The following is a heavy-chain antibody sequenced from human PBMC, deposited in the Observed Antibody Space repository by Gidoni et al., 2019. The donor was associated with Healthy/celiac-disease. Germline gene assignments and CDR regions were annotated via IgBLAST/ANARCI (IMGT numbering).Heavy chain of an antibody. V-gene: IGHV3-48*03. CDR1: GFTFSSHE. Sequence: EVQLVESGGGWVQPGGPLRLSCASSGFTFSSHEMNWVRRAPGKGLEWVSYISSSGSTKYYADSVKGRFTISRDNAKNSLYLQMNSLRAEDTAVYYCARGVRYGEKAFDIWGQGTMVTVSS. CDR2: ISSSGSTK. J-gene: IGHJ3*02. D-gene: IGHD4-17*01. CDR3: ARGVRYGEKAFDI.